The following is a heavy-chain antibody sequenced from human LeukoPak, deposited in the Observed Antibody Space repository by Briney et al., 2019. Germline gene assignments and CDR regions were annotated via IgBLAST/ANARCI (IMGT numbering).Heavy chain of an antibody. V-gene: IGHV3-21*01. CDR2: ISSSSSYI. Sequence: GGSLRLSCAASGFTFSVAWMTWVRQAPGKGLEWVSSISSSSSYIYYVDSVKGRFTISRDNAKNSLYLQMNSLRAEDTAVYYCAREITSSSGRYYFDSWGQGTLVTVSS. J-gene: IGHJ4*02. D-gene: IGHD6-13*01. CDR1: GFTFSVAW. CDR3: AREITSSSGRYYFDS.